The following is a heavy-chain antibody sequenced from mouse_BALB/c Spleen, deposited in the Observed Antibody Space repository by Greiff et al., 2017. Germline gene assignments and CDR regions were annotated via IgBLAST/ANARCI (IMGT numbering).Heavy chain of an antibody. V-gene: IGHV1-4*02. CDR1: GYTFTSYT. J-gene: IGHJ4*01. CDR3: ARWRGTRDYAMDY. D-gene: IGHD3-3*01. CDR2: INPSSGYT. Sequence: VQLQQSAAELARPGASVKMSCKASGYTFTSYTMHWVKQRPGQGLEWIGYINPSSGYTEYNQKFKDKTTLTEDKSSSTAYMQLSSLTSEDSAVYDCARWRGTRDYAMDYWGQGTSVTVSS.